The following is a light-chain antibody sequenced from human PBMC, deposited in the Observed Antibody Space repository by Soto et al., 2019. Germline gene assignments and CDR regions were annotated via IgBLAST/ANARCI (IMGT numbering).Light chain of an antibody. CDR3: RERRNWPVR. CDR1: QSVSSY. Sequence: EIVLTQSPGTLSLSPGERATLSCRASQSVSSYLAWYQQKPGQAPRLLIYDASTRATGISARFSGSGSGTDFTLTISSLEPEDFAVYYCRERRNWPVRFGQGINV. CDR2: DAS. V-gene: IGKV3-11*01. J-gene: IGKJ1*01.